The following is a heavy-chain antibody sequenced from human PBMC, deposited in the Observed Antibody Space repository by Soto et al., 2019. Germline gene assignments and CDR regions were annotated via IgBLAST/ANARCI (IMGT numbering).Heavy chain of an antibody. CDR3: ARLALPVAASHFDY. CDR2: IIYSGSI. Sequence: SETLSLTCTVSGGSIRSYYWSWIRQPPGKGLEWFGVIIYSGSINYNPSLKSRVTISVDTSKNQFSLKLSSVTAADTAVYYCARLALPVAASHFDYWGQGTLVTVSS. CDR1: GGSIRSYY. J-gene: IGHJ4*02. D-gene: IGHD2-15*01. V-gene: IGHV4-59*08.